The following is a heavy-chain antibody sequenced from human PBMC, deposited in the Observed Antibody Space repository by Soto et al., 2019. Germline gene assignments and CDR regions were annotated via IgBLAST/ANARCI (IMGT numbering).Heavy chain of an antibody. J-gene: IGHJ5*02. CDR2: IHHRGST. CDR1: GYSINSGYY. V-gene: IGHV4-38-2*02. D-gene: IGHD2-21*01. Sequence: PSETLSLTCAISGYSINSGYYWGWIRQPPGKGLEWLGSIHHRGSTYYNPSLKSRVTISIDTSKNQFSLRLTSVSAADTAVYFCAREERKGIISWFDPWGQGTPVTVSS. CDR3: AREERKGIISWFDP.